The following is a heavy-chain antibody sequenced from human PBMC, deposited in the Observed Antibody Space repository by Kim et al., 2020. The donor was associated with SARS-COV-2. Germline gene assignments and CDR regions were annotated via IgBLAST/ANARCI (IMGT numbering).Heavy chain of an antibody. CDR1: GGSVSFYY. CDR3: ARAWGGSSSCYDH. D-gene: IGHD2-2*01. V-gene: IGHV4-59*02. J-gene: IGHJ5*02. Sequence: SETLSLTCTVSGGSVSFYYWSWIRQSPGKGLEWIGYIDYSGSTNYNPSLKSRVTMSVDTSKNQFSLKLSSVTAADTAVYYCARAWGGSSSCYDHWGQGTLVTVSS. CDR2: IDYSGST.